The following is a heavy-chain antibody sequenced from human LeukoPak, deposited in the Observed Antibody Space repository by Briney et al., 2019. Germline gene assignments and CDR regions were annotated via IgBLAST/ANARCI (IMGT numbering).Heavy chain of an antibody. CDR3: AKGSVSVVVPAVIPYY. Sequence: GGSLRLSCAASGFTFKNYAMSWDRQAPGKGLEWVSGISGSGGSTYYADSVKGRFTISRDNSKNTLYLQMNSLRAEDTAVYYCAKGSVSVVVPAVIPYYWGQGTLVTVSS. J-gene: IGHJ4*02. CDR2: ISGSGGST. CDR1: GFTFKNYA. D-gene: IGHD2-2*01. V-gene: IGHV3-23*01.